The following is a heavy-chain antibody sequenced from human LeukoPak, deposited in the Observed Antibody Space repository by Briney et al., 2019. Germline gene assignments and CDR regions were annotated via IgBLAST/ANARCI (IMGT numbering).Heavy chain of an antibody. CDR3: AKKPGTTEDPFDY. V-gene: IGHV3-23*01. CDR1: GGSFSGYY. Sequence: ETLSLTCAVYGGSFSGYYWSWVRQAPGKGLEWVSVISDSGRSTYYADSVKGRFTISRDNSKNTLFLQMNSLRAEDTALYYCAKKPGTTEDPFDYWGQGTLVTVSS. CDR2: ISDSGRST. D-gene: IGHD1-7*01. J-gene: IGHJ4*02.